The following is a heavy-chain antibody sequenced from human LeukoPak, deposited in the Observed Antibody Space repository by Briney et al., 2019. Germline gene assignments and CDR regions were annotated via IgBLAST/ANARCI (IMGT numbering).Heavy chain of an antibody. CDR1: GYTFTGYY. CDR2: INPNSGGT. Sequence: ASVKVSCKASGYTFTGYYMHWVRQAPGQGLEWMGWINPNSGGTNYAQKFQGRVTMTRDTSISTAYMELSRLRSDDTAVYYCARVPYLGVSSNWFDPWGQGTLVTVSS. J-gene: IGHJ5*02. V-gene: IGHV1-2*02. D-gene: IGHD3-10*01. CDR3: ARVPYLGVSSNWFDP.